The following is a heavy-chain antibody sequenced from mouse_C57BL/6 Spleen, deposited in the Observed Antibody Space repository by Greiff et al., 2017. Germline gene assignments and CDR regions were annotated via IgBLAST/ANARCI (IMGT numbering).Heavy chain of an antibody. CDR1: GFNIKDDY. Sequence: EVQLQQSGAELVRPGASVKLSCTASGFNIKDDYMHWVKQRPEQGLEWIGWIDPENGDTEYASKFQGKATITADTSSNTAYLQLSSLTSEDTAVYYCTTGVTTVVAGFDYWGQGTTLTVSS. V-gene: IGHV14-4*01. CDR2: IDPENGDT. CDR3: TTGVTTVVAGFDY. J-gene: IGHJ2*01. D-gene: IGHD1-1*01.